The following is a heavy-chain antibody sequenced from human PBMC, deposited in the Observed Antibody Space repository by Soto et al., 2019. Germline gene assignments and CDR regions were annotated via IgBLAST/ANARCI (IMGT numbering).Heavy chain of an antibody. V-gene: IGHV3-30*18. CDR3: AKEGGIAVAGTGWFDP. Sequence: GGSLRLSCAASGFTFSSYGMHWVRQAPGKGLEWVAVISYDGSNKYYADSVKGRFTISRDNSKNTLYLQMNSLRAEDTAVYYCAKEGGIAVAGTGWFDPWGQGTLVTVSS. D-gene: IGHD6-19*01. CDR2: ISYDGSNK. J-gene: IGHJ5*02. CDR1: GFTFSSYG.